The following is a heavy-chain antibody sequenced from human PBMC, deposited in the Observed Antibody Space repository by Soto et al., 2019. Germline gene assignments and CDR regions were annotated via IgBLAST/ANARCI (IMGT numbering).Heavy chain of an antibody. D-gene: IGHD5-18*01. J-gene: IGHJ4*02. CDR3: ARDTAMKIDY. CDR1: GGSISSYY. Sequence: SETLSLTCTVSGGSISSYYWSWIRQPPGKGLEWIGYIYYSGSTNYNPSLKSRVTISVDTSKNQFSLKLSSVTAADTAVYYCARDTAMKIDYWGQGTLVTVSS. V-gene: IGHV4-59*01. CDR2: IYYSGST.